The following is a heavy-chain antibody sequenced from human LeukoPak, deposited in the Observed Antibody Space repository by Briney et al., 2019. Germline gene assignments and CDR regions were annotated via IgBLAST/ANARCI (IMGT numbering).Heavy chain of an antibody. CDR3: TRDRALYCGGDCYTGYFDY. D-gene: IGHD2-21*02. CDR2: IKQDGSEQ. Sequence: PGGSVRLSCVVSGFNFYNHWMSWVRQAPGKGLEWVASIKQDGSEQYYADSVKGRFTISRDNAKTSMHLEMNSLRVQDTAVYYCTRDRALYCGGDCYTGYFDYWGQGTLVTVSS. J-gene: IGHJ4*02. V-gene: IGHV3-7*03. CDR1: GFNFYNHW.